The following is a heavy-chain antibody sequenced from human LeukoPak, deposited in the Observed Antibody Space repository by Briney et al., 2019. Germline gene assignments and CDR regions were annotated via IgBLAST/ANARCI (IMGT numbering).Heavy chain of an antibody. CDR3: AREPPPSYSGGREYYFDY. CDR1: GYTFTSYY. Sequence: ASVKVSCKASGYTFTSYYIHLVRQAPGQGLEWMGLINPSGGSTSYAQKFQDRLTMTRDTSTSTLYMELSSLRSEDTAVYYCAREPPPSYSGGREYYFDYWGQGTLVTVSS. V-gene: IGHV1-46*01. D-gene: IGHD1-26*01. CDR2: INPSGGST. J-gene: IGHJ4*02.